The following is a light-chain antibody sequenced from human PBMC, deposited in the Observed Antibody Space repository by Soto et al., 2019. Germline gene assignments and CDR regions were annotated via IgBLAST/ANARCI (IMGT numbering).Light chain of an antibody. CDR1: QDISDY. V-gene: IGKV1-33*01. Sequence: DIQMTQSPFSLSASVGDRATITCQASQDISDYLNWYQPKAGEAHKLLIFDASKLETGGASRFSGGESGTEFTFTISSLQPEDVATYYCQHYDNPPLFTFGPGTKVDI. CDR3: QHYDNPPLFT. CDR2: DAS. J-gene: IGKJ3*01.